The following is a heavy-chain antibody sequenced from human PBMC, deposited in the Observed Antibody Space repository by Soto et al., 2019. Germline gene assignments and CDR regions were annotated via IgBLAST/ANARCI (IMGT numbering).Heavy chain of an antibody. CDR2: INPNSGDT. J-gene: IGHJ5*02. Sequence: QVQLVQSGAEVKKAGASVKVSCKTSGYTFNDYYMHWVRQAPGQGLEWLGWINPNSGDTDYAQNFQGRVILTGDTSINTTYMQLSSLASGDTAMYYCARDLRGYSNWFHPWGQGTLVTVSS. CDR3: ARDLRGYSNWFHP. D-gene: IGHD3-22*01. CDR1: GYTFNDYY. V-gene: IGHV1-2*02.